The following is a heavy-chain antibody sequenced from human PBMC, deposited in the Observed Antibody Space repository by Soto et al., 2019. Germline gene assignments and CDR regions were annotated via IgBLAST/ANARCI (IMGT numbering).Heavy chain of an antibody. CDR3: ARWVVAANGLYFDY. CDR2: INPNSGGT. D-gene: IGHD2-15*01. Sequence: SVKVSCKASGYTFTGYYMQWVREAPGQGLEWMGWINPNSGGTNYAQKFQGWVTMTRDTSISTAYMELSRLRSDDTAVYYCARWVVAANGLYFDYWGQGTLVTVYS. CDR1: GYTFTGYY. V-gene: IGHV1-2*04. J-gene: IGHJ4*02.